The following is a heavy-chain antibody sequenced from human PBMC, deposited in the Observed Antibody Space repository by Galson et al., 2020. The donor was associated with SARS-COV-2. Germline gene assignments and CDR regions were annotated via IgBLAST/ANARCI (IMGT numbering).Heavy chain of an antibody. CDR2: IKPDGSHQ. CDR3: ARELTTVLGMDV. V-gene: IGHV3-7*01. J-gene: IGHJ6*02. Sequence: GGSLRLSCVGSGFTISRFWMNWVRQAPGKGLEWVANIKPDGSHQQYMDSVKGRFVISRDNAQNSVYLQMNSLRAEDTAVYYCARELTTVLGMDVWGQGTTVTVSS. D-gene: IGHD4-17*01. CDR1: GFTISRFW.